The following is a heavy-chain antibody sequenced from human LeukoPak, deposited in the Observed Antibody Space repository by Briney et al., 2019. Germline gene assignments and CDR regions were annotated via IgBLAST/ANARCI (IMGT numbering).Heavy chain of an antibody. V-gene: IGHV3-30*03. Sequence: PGGSLRLSCAASGFTFSSYGMRWVRQAPGKGLEWVAVISYDGSNKYYADSVKGRFTISRDNSKNTLYLQMNSLRAEDTAVYYCARVRSYYDSSGYQGDAFDIWGQGTMVTVSS. J-gene: IGHJ3*02. CDR3: ARVRSYYDSSGYQGDAFDI. CDR1: GFTFSSYG. CDR2: ISYDGSNK. D-gene: IGHD3-22*01.